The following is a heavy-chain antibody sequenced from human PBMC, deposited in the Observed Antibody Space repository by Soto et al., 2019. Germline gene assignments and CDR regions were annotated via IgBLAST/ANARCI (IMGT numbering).Heavy chain of an antibody. CDR2: IYHSGST. CDR3: ARFATRFADLYYTMDA. D-gene: IGHD3-16*01. Sequence: SETLSLTCAVSGGSMRSSNWWTWVRQPPGKGREWIGEIYHSGSTNYNASLKSRVTISVDQSKHQFSLKLSSVTAADTAVYYCARFATRFADLYYTMDAWGQGTTVTVSS. V-gene: IGHV4-4*02. J-gene: IGHJ6*02. CDR1: GGSMRSSNW.